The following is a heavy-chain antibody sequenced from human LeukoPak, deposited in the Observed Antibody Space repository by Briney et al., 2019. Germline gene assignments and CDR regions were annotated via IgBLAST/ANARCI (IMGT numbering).Heavy chain of an antibody. CDR2: INEDGSEK. Sequence: GALRLSCVALEFSFETYWMSWVRQAPGKGPEWVANINEDGSEKHYVGSVRGRFTISRDNADNSLHLQLNSLRPEDMAVYYCARGETMDVWGKGTTVTVSS. D-gene: IGHD5-24*01. J-gene: IGHJ6*03. CDR1: EFSFETYW. V-gene: IGHV3-7*01. CDR3: ARGETMDV.